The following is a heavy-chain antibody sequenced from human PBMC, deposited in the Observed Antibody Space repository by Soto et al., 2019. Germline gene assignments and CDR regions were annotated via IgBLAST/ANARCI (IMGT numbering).Heavy chain of an antibody. D-gene: IGHD3-3*01. Sequence: PGGSLRLSCAASVFTFSSYGVHWVRQSPGKGLEWVAVIWYDGSNEYYADSVKGRFTISRDNSKNTLYLQMNSLRAEDTAVYYCARTPVLRFLEWQSYYYGMDVWGQGTTVTVSS. CDR2: IWYDGSNE. J-gene: IGHJ6*02. V-gene: IGHV3-33*01. CDR1: VFTFSSYG. CDR3: ARTPVLRFLEWQSYYYGMDV.